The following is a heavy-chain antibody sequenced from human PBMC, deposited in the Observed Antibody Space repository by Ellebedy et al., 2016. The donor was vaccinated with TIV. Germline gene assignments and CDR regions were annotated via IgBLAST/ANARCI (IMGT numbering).Heavy chain of an antibody. V-gene: IGHV3-30*04. J-gene: IGHJ6*02. Sequence: LSLTCAASGFTFSSYAMHWVRQAPGKGLEWVAVISYDGSNKYYADSVKGRFTISRDNSKNTLYLQMNSLRAEDTAVYYCAKDSTPASMVPPNYYYYGMDVWGQGTTVTVSS. CDR1: GFTFSSYA. D-gene: IGHD4/OR15-4a*01. CDR2: ISYDGSNK. CDR3: AKDSTPASMVPPNYYYYGMDV.